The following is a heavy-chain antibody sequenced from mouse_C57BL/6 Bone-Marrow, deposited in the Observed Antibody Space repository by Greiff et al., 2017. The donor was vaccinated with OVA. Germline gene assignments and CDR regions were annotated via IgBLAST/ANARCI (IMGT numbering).Heavy chain of an antibody. J-gene: IGHJ2*01. CDR2: IRNKPNGSTT. CDR3: ASYKGRLAGDSFDY. D-gene: IGHD1-1*01. V-gene: IGHV7-3*01. CDR1: GFTFTNYY. Sequence: DVMLVESGGGLVQPGDSLSLSCAASGFTFTNYYMSWVRQPPGKALEWLAFIRNKPNGSTTEYSASVKGRVTISRDSSQSILYPQMNALRAEDSDTDVCASYKGRLAGDSFDYWGQGTALTVSS.